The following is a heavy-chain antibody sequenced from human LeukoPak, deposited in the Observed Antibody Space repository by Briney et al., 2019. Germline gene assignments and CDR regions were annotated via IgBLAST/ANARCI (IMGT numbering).Heavy chain of an antibody. CDR3: ARDRGDIVVVTDAFDI. CDR2: IRYDGSNK. D-gene: IGHD2-21*02. Sequence: GGSLRLSCAASGFTFSSYGMHWVRQAPGKGLEWVAFIRYDGSNKYYADSVKGRFTISRDNAKNSLYLQMNSLRAEDTAVYYCARDRGDIVVVTDAFDIWGQGTMVTVSS. V-gene: IGHV3-30*02. CDR1: GFTFSSYG. J-gene: IGHJ3*02.